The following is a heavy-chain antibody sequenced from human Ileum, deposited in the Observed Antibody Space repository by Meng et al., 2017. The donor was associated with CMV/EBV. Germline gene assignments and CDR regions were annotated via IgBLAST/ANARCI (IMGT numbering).Heavy chain of an antibody. CDR3: TTVLYDFWSGDYSGFDP. Sequence: LTRAASTFTFNNAWMSWVRQAPGKGLEWVGRIKSKSDGGTTDYPAPVKGRFTISRDDSKNTLYLQMNNLKTEDTAVYYCTTVLYDFWSGDYSGFDPWGQGTLVTVSS. D-gene: IGHD3-3*01. CDR2: IKSKSDGGTT. J-gene: IGHJ5*02. CDR1: TFTFNNAW. V-gene: IGHV3-15*01.